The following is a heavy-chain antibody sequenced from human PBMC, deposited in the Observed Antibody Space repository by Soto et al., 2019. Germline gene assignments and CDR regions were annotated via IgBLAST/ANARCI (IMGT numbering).Heavy chain of an antibody. Sequence: QVQLVQSGAEVKKPGASVKVSCKASSYTFTSYGISWVRQAPGQGLEWMGWISAYNGNTNYAQKLQGRVTMTTDTSTSTAYMELRSLRSDDTAVYYCARDQIRIKQCLVYDFDYWGQGTLVTVSS. J-gene: IGHJ4*02. CDR1: SYTFTSYG. CDR2: ISAYNGNT. CDR3: ARDQIRIKQCLVYDFDY. V-gene: IGHV1-18*04. D-gene: IGHD6-19*01.